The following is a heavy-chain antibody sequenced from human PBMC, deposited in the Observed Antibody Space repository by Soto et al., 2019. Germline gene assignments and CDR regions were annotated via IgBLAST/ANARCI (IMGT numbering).Heavy chain of an antibody. CDR2: IDPSDSYT. CDR3: AGMPSGSWCGGDQYYSLDV. V-gene: IGHV5-10-1*01. CDR1: AHKFTTYR. Sequence: GASLKISCKDSAHKFTTYRICWVRQKPGKGLEWMGRIDPSDSYTNYSPSFQGHVTISVDKATSTAYLEWRRLKASDTATYYCAGMPSGSWCGGDQYYSLDVWGQGTTVTVSS. D-gene: IGHD2-15*01. J-gene: IGHJ6*01.